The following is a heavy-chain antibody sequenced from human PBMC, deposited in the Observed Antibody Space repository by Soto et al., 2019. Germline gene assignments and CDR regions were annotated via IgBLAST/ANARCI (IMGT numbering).Heavy chain of an antibody. Sequence: EVQLVESGGGLVQPGGSLRLSCAASGFTFSSYSMNWVRQAPGKGLEWVAYISSSSSTIYYADSVKGRFTISRDNAKNSLYLQMNSLRAEDTAVYYCASDRAVAGPNWGQGPLVTVAS. CDR1: GFTFSSYS. J-gene: IGHJ4*02. CDR2: ISSSSSTI. V-gene: IGHV3-48*01. D-gene: IGHD6-19*01. CDR3: ASDRAVAGPN.